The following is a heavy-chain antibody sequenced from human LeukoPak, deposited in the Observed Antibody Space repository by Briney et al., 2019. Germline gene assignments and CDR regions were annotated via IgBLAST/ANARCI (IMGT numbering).Heavy chain of an antibody. CDR1: GGSISSGDYY. Sequence: PSETLSLTCTVSGGSISSGDYYWSWIRQPPGKGLEWIGYIYYSGSTYYNPSLKSRVTISVDTSKNQFSLKLSSVTAADTAVYYCARQNWSYVRGYYFDYWGQGTLVTVSS. CDR2: IYYSGST. V-gene: IGHV4-30-4*01. D-gene: IGHD1-7*01. CDR3: ARQNWSYVRGYYFDY. J-gene: IGHJ4*02.